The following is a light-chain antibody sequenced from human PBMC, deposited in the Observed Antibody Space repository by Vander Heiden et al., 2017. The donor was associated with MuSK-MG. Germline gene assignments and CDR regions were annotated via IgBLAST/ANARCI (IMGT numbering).Light chain of an antibody. J-gene: IGLJ2*01. V-gene: IGLV2-14*01. Sequence: QSALPQPASVSRSPGQSITISCTGTSSDVGGYNYVSWYQQHPGKAPKVMISDVSNRPSGVSNRFSVSKSGNTASLTIVGLQAEEEADYYCSSYTSSSTLVFGGGTKLTVL. CDR3: SSYTSSSTLV. CDR1: SSDVGGYNY. CDR2: DVS.